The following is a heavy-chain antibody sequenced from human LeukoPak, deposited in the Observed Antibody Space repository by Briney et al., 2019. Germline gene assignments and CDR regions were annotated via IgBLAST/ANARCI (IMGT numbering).Heavy chain of an antibody. CDR1: GFTVSSNY. J-gene: IGHJ3*02. D-gene: IGHD3-10*01. V-gene: IGHV3-53*01. Sequence: GGSLRLSCAASGFTVSSNYMSWVRQAPGKGLEWVSVIYSNGATYYADSVKGRFTISRDNSKNTLYLQMNSLRAEDTAVYYCARDSGRFDVFDIWGQGTMVTVSS. CDR3: ARDSGRFDVFDI. CDR2: IYSNGAT.